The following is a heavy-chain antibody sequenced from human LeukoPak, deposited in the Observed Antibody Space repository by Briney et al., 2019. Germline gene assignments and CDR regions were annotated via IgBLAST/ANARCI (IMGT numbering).Heavy chain of an antibody. J-gene: IGHJ4*02. CDR3: AKDRGYCSSASCYGFDY. CDR1: GFSFIDFA. Sequence: GGSLRLSCEGSGFSFIDFAVSWVRQARGKGLEWVSTTSGSGYITKYAESVKGRFTISRDNSKNTLFLRLNSLRAEDTAVYYCAKDRGYCSSASCYGFDYWGQGTLVTVSS. D-gene: IGHD2-2*01. V-gene: IGHV3-23*01. CDR2: TSGSGYIT.